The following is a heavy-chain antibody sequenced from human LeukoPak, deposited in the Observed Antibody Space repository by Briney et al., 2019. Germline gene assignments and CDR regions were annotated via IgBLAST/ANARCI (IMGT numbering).Heavy chain of an antibody. CDR2: IYPGDSDT. Sequence: GESLKISCKGSGYTFSTYWIGWVRQVPGKGLEWMGIIYPGDSDTRYSPSFQGQVTISADKSISTAYLQWSSLKASDTAMYYCARRGVYYDSSGYYYDVGWFDPWGQGTLVTVSS. J-gene: IGHJ5*02. V-gene: IGHV5-51*01. D-gene: IGHD3-22*01. CDR1: GYTFSTYW. CDR3: ARRGVYYDSSGYYYDVGWFDP.